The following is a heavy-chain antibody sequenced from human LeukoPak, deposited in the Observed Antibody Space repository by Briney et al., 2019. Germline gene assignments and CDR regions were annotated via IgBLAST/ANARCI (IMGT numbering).Heavy chain of an antibody. Sequence: GASVKVSCKASGYTFTSYDINWVRQATGQGLEWMGWMNPNSGNTGYAQKFQGRVTMTRNTSISTAYMELSSLRSEDTAVYYCARGPYCRSMSCPYRFDPWGQGTLVTVSS. J-gene: IGHJ5*02. D-gene: IGHD2-2*01. CDR3: ARGPYCRSMSCPYRFDP. V-gene: IGHV1-8*01. CDR1: GYTFTSYD. CDR2: MNPNSGNT.